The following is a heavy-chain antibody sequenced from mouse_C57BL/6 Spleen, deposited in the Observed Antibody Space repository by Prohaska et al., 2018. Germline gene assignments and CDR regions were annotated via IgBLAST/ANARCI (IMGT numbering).Heavy chain of an antibody. CDR1: GFTFSSYA. CDR2: SSDGGSYT. D-gene: IGHD1-1*01. CDR3: ARDSSYDYGYYFDY. Sequence: EVQLVESGGGLVKPGGSLKLSCAASGFTFSSYAMSWVRQTPEKRLEWVATSSDGGSYTYYPDNVKGRFTISRDNAKNNLYLQMSHLKSEDTAMYYCARDSSYDYGYYFDYWGQGTTLTVSS. J-gene: IGHJ2*01. V-gene: IGHV5-4*01.